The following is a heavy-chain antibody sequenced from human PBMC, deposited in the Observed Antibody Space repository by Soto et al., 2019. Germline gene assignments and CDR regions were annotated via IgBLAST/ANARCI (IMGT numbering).Heavy chain of an antibody. CDR1: GFTFSSYG. J-gene: IGHJ6*02. CDR3: ATEATDDYYYYGMDV. D-gene: IGHD1-26*01. CDR2: ISYDGSNK. V-gene: IGHV3-30*03. Sequence: GGSLRLSCAASGFTFSSYGMHWVRQAPGKGLEWVAVISYDGSNKYYADSVKGRFTISRDNSKNTLYLQMNSLRAEDTAVYYCATEATDDYYYYGMDVWGQGTTVTVSS.